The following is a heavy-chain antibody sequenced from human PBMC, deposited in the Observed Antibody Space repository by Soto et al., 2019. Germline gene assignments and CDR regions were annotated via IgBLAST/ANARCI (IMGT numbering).Heavy chain of an antibody. CDR1: GGSISSGDYY. J-gene: IGHJ4*02. Sequence: QVQLQESGPGLMKPSQTLSLTCTVSGGSISSGDYYWSWIRQPPGKGLEWIGYIYYSGSTYYNPSLKSRVTISVDTSKNQFSLKLSSVTAADTAVYYCARGPRGSSYAGAGEDYWGQGTLVTVSS. CDR2: IYYSGST. V-gene: IGHV4-30-4*01. CDR3: ARGPRGSSYAGAGEDY. D-gene: IGHD5-18*01.